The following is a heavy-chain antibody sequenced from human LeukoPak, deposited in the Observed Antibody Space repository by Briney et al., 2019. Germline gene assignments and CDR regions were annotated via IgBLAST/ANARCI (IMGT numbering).Heavy chain of an antibody. CDR2: IDPNSGGT. V-gene: IGHV1-2*02. D-gene: IGHD1-26*01. J-gene: IGHJ6*03. CDR3: ASRPSPSLDGNYYYYYMDV. CDR1: GYTFTGYY. Sequence: GASVKVSCKASGYTFTGYYMHWVRQAPGQGLEWMGWIDPNSGGTNYAQKFQGRVTMTRDTSISTAYMELSRLRSDDTAVYYCASRPSPSLDGNYYYYYMDVWGKGTTVTISS.